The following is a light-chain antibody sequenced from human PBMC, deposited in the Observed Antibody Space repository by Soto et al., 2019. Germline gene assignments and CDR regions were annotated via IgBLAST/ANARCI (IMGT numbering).Light chain of an antibody. CDR1: QPSNSF. J-gene: IGKJ2*01. CDR3: HQSSSPPHT. V-gene: IGKV1-39*01. CDR2: TAS. Sequence: DIQMTQSPSSLSASVGDRVTITCRASQPSNSFLSWSQQKPGQAPKLLIYTASTLQTGVPSRFSGSGSGTEFTLTITGLQPEDFVTYYCHQSSSPPHTFGQGTKLEIK.